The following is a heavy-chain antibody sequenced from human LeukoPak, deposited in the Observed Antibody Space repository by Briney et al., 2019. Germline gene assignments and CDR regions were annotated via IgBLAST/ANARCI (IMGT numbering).Heavy chain of an antibody. V-gene: IGHV3-23*01. Sequence: GGSLRLSCAASGFTFNSYAMSWVRQAPGKGLEWVSAISGSGGSTYYADSVKGRFTISRDNSKNTLYLQMNSLRAEDTAVYYCARGGSPPEALGDTFDVWGQGTLVTVSS. D-gene: IGHD1-26*01. CDR2: ISGSGGST. CDR3: ARGGSPPEALGDTFDV. CDR1: GFTFNSYA. J-gene: IGHJ3*01.